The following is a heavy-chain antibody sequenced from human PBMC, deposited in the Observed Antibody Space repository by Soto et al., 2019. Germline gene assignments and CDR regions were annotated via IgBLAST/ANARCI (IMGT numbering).Heavy chain of an antibody. CDR1: GFIFSDYY. V-gene: IGHV3-11*01. CDR3: AGRYNYDSSGLDP. Sequence: QVQLLESGGGLVKPGGSLRLSCAASGFIFSDYYMSWVRQAPGKGLEWVSYISPSGSSIYYADSVKGRFTISRDNAENSLFLQMNSLRAEDTAIYYCAGRYNYDSSGLDPWGQGTLVTVSS. CDR2: ISPSGSSI. J-gene: IGHJ5*02. D-gene: IGHD3-22*01.